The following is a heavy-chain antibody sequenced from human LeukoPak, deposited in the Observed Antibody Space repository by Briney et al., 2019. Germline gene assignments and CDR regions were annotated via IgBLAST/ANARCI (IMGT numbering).Heavy chain of an antibody. D-gene: IGHD5-18*01. CDR1: GGSISSYY. CDR3: AGGGYSYGQLDY. V-gene: IGHV4-59*01. CDR2: IYYSGST. Sequence: SETLSLTCLVSGGSISSYYWSWIRQPPGKGLEWIGYIYYSGSTNYDPSLKSRVTISVDTSKNQFSLKLSSVTAADTAVYYCAGGGYSYGQLDYWGQGTLVTVSS. J-gene: IGHJ4*02.